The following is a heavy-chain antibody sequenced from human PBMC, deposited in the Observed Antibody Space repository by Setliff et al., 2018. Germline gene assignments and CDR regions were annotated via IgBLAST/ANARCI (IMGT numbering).Heavy chain of an antibody. D-gene: IGHD3-16*01. CDR3: ARGPTLIDS. J-gene: IGHJ4*02. CDR1: GFTFSSYA. V-gene: IGHV3-23*01. CDR2: ISGSGGST. Sequence: LRLSCAASGFTFSSYAMSWVRQAPGKGLEWVSAISGSGGSTYYADSVKGRFTISRDNSKNTLYLQMNSLRAEDTAVYSCARGPTLIDSWGQGTLVTVSS.